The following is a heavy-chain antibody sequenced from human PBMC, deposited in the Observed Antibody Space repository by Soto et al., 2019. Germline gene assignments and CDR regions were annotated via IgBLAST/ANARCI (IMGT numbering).Heavy chain of an antibody. D-gene: IGHD2-2*01. J-gene: IGHJ4*02. Sequence: QVHLVQSGAEVKLPGASVKVSCKASGFTFTSYAFTWVRQAPGQGLEWMGWISAYNGNTTYARNFRGRVTMTPDRPTSTVYRAWGSPTSDDTAVYFCAMAVTSCPPDGADSWGQGALGSVS. V-gene: IGHV1-18*01. CDR1: GFTFTSYA. CDR2: ISAYNGNT. CDR3: AMAVTSCPPDGADS.